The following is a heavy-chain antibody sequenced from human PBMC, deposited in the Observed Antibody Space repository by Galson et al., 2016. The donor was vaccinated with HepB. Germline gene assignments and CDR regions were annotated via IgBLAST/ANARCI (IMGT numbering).Heavy chain of an antibody. V-gene: IGHV4-4*02. D-gene: IGHD4/OR15-4a*01. Sequence: ETLSLTCAVSGASISDSNWWTWVRHVPGKGPEWIGEIYHTGTSNNNPFLSSRFTLSVDKSRNQFSLNLTSVTAADTAVYYCARAAIIPGARMVFDPWGQGILVTVSS. J-gene: IGHJ5*02. CDR3: ARAAIIPGARMVFDP. CDR2: IYHTGTS. CDR1: GASISDSNW.